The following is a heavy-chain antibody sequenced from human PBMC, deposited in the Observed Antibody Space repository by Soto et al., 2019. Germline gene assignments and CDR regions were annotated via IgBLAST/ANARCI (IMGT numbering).Heavy chain of an antibody. Sequence: EVQLVESGGGLVQPGGSLRLSCAASGFTVSTKYMSWVRQAPGKGLEWVSVIYSGGSTFYADSVRGRFTISRDNSKNTVHLQMNSLRDADTAVYYCARDPWAADYWGQGTLVTVSS. V-gene: IGHV3-66*01. CDR2: IYSGGST. CDR1: GFTVSTKY. J-gene: IGHJ4*02. D-gene: IGHD3-16*01. CDR3: ARDPWAADY.